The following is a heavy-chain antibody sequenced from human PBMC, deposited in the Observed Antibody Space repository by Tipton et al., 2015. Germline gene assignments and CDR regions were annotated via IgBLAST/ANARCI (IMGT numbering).Heavy chain of an antibody. V-gene: IGHV4-4*02. J-gene: IGHJ4*02. CDR3: ARGTYGGYIQSH. D-gene: IGHD4-17*01. CDR1: GDSISSSNW. Sequence: TLSLTCAVSGDSISSSNWWSWVRQSPGKGLEWIGEINYSATTHYNPSLGSRVTISVDTSKNQFSLNLTSVTAADTAFYYCARGTYGGYIQSHWGQGTPVTVSS. CDR2: INYSATT.